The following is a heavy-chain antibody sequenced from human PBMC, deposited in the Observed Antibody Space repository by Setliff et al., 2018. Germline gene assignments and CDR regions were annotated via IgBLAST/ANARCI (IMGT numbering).Heavy chain of an antibody. D-gene: IGHD1-26*01. CDR3: ARDNTMVGATDY. CDR2: IYTSGST. J-gene: IGHJ4*02. V-gene: IGHV4-4*07. CDR1: GDSFSDYY. Sequence: SETLSLTCVVYGDSFSDYYWSWIRQPPGKGLEWIGRIYTSGSTNYNPSLKSRVTMSLDTSKNQFSLKLTSVTAADTALYFCARDNTMVGATDYWGLGTLVTVSS.